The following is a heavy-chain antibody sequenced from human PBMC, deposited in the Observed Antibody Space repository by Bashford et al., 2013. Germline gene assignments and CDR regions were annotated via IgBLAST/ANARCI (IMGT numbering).Heavy chain of an antibody. Sequence: LLYSSETLSLTCAVYGGSFSGYYWSWIRQPPGKGLEWIGEINHSGSTNYNPSLKSRVTISVDTSKNQFSLKLSSVTAADTAVYYCARGRIAAAAIDYWGQGNLVTVSS. D-gene: IGHD6-13*01. CDR2: INHSGST. V-gene: IGHV4-34*01. J-gene: IGHJ4*02. CDR3: ARGRIAAAAIDY. CDR1: GGSFSGYY.